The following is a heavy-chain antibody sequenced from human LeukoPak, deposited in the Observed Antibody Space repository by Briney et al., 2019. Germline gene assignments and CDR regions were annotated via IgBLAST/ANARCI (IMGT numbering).Heavy chain of an antibody. CDR3: ARGSTYYDSSGQVPFDY. CDR1: GFTFSSFG. D-gene: IGHD3-22*01. J-gene: IGHJ4*02. Sequence: GGSLRLSCAASGFTFSSFGMHWVHQAPGKGLEWVAVISYDGSNKYYADSVKGRFTISRDNSKNTLYLQMNSLRTEDTAVYYCARGSTYYDSSGQVPFDYWGQGTLVTVSS. V-gene: IGHV3-30*03. CDR2: ISYDGSNK.